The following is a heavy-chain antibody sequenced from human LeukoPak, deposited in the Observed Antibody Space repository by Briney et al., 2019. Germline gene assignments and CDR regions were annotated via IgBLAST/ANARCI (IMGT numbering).Heavy chain of an antibody. D-gene: IGHD6-19*01. Sequence: ASVKVSCKASGYTFTGYYMHWVRQAPGQGLEWMGWINPNSGGTNHAQKFQGRVTMTRDTSISTAYMELSRLRSDDTAVYYCARSLWLARTIPGYWGQGTLVTVSS. V-gene: IGHV1-2*02. J-gene: IGHJ4*02. CDR2: INPNSGGT. CDR1: GYTFTGYY. CDR3: ARSLWLARTIPGY.